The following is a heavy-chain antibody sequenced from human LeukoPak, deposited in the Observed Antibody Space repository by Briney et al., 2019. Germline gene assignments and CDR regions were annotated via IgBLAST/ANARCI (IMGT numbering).Heavy chain of an antibody. CDR1: GGSISSHY. J-gene: IGHJ6*03. V-gene: IGHV4-59*11. CDR3: ARVFYYYYYMDV. Sequence: SETLSLTCTVSGGSISSHYWSWIRQPPGKGLEWIGYIYYSGSTNYNPSLKSRVTISVDTSKNQFSLKLSSVTAADTAVYYCARVFYYYYYMDVWGKGTMVTVSS. CDR2: IYYSGST.